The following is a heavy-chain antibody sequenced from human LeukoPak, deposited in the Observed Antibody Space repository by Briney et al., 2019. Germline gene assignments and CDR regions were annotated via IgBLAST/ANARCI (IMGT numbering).Heavy chain of an antibody. V-gene: IGHV3-21*01. Sequence: PGGSLRLSCAASGFTFNTYSMNWVRQAPGKGLEWVSSISGTSNYIYYADSVKGRFTISRDNSKNTLYLQTNSLRAEDTAVYYCARAYGYCSGGSCYSDWYFDLWGRGTLVTVSS. J-gene: IGHJ2*01. CDR1: GFTFNTYS. D-gene: IGHD2-15*01. CDR2: ISGTSNYI. CDR3: ARAYGYCSGGSCYSDWYFDL.